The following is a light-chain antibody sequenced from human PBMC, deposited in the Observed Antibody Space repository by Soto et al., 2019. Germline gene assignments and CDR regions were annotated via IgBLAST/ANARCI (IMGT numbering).Light chain of an antibody. CDR2: AAS. CDR1: PSISSS. J-gene: IGKJ1*01. CDR3: HQSYSTPRT. V-gene: IGKV1-39*01. Sequence: DIPMTQSPSSLSASEKDRVTITCPASPSISSSIHWYQKKPGKAPKPLIYAASSLQRGVPSRFSGRGSGADFTLTIGCLQPEDFATYYCHQSYSTPRTFGQGTEVDIK.